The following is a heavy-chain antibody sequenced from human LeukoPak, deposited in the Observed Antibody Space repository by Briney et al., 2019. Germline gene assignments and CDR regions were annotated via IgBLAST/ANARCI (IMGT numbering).Heavy chain of an antibody. CDR1: GGSISSGGYY. Sequence: SQTLSLTCTVSGGSISSGGYYWSWIRQPPGKGLEWIGYIYHSGSTYYNPSLKSRVTISVDTSKNQFSLKLSSVTAADTAVYYCARDRQQLVHFDYWGQGTLVTVSS. D-gene: IGHD6-13*01. J-gene: IGHJ4*02. CDR3: ARDRQQLVHFDY. CDR2: IYHSGST. V-gene: IGHV4-30-2*01.